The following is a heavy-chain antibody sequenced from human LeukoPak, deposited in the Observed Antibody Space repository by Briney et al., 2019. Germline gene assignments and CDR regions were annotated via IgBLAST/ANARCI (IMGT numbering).Heavy chain of an antibody. CDR3: ARDLAPNDILTGWSYYYYGMDV. CDR2: INAGNGNT. J-gene: IGHJ6*02. CDR1: GYTFTSYA. Sequence: GASVKVSCKASGYTFTSYAMHWVRQAPGQRLEWMGWINAGNGNTKYSQKFQGRVTITRDTSASTAYMELSSLRSEDTAVYYCARDLAPNDILTGWSYYYYGMDVWGQGTTVTVSS. V-gene: IGHV1-3*01. D-gene: IGHD3-9*01.